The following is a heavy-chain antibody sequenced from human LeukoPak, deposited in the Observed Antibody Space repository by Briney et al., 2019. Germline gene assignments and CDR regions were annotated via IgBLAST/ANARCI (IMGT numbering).Heavy chain of an antibody. CDR3: ASHYDILTGYGGTDAFDI. CDR1: GYTFTSYA. D-gene: IGHD3-9*01. V-gene: IGHV7-4-1*02. J-gene: IGHJ3*02. Sequence: ASVKVSCKASGYTFTSYAMNWVRQAPGQGLEWMGWINTNTGNPTYAQGFTGRFVFSLDTSVSTAYLKISSLKAEDTAVYYCASHYDILTGYGGTDAFDIWGQGTMVTVSS. CDR2: INTNTGNP.